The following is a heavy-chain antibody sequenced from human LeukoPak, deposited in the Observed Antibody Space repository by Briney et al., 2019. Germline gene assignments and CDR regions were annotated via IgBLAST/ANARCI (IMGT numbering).Heavy chain of an antibody. V-gene: IGHV3-30-3*01. CDR2: ISYDGSNK. Sequence: PGGSLRLSCAASGFTFSSYAMHWVRQAPGKGLEWVAVISYDGSNKYYADSVKGRFTISRDNSKNTLYLQMNSLRAEDTAVYYCARGHSPIVVVTAGDYWGQGTLVTVSS. J-gene: IGHJ4*02. CDR1: GFTFSSYA. CDR3: ARGHSPIVVVTAGDY. D-gene: IGHD2-21*02.